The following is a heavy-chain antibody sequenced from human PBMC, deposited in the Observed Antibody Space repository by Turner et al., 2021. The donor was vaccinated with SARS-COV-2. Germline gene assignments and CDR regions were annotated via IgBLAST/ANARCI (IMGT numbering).Heavy chain of an antibody. V-gene: IGHV3-53*02. CDR2: IYSGGST. CDR3: ARGSHDFWSGYYPTYFDY. Sequence: EVQLVETGGGLMQRGGSLRLSCAASGFTVSSNYMSWVRQAPGKGLEWVLVIYSGGSTYYADSVKGRFTISRDNSKNTLYLQMNSLRAEDTAVYYCARGSHDFWSGYYPTYFDYWGQGTLVTVSS. CDR1: GFTVSSNY. J-gene: IGHJ4*02. D-gene: IGHD3-3*01.